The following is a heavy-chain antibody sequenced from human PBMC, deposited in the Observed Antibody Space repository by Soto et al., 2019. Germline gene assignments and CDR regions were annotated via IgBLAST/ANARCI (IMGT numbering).Heavy chain of an antibody. CDR2: LSGSLNSA. D-gene: IGHD6-13*01. CDR1: GFTFRDYA. V-gene: IGHV3-23*01. Sequence: EVQVLQSGGGLGQPGGSLRLSCAAGGFTFRDYAMSWVRQAPGKGLEWVSTLSGSLNSAFYADSVKGRFTISRDSSDNILYLQMNILRDEDTAVYYCARATGPGNWYHFDYWGQGTLVTVSS. CDR3: ARATGPGNWYHFDY. J-gene: IGHJ4*02.